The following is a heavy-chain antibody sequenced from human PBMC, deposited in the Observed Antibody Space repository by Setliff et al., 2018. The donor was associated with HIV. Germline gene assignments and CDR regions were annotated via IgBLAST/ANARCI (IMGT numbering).Heavy chain of an antibody. CDR3: ARGGGTIIGANFDY. Sequence: SETLSLTCTVSGDSMNNNYWGWIRQPPGKGLEWLAKTYYSGSTSSNPSLQSRVTISLDTSKSQVSLKLNAVTAADTAVYYCARGGGTIIGANFDYWGQGTLVTVSS. CDR2: TYYSGST. V-gene: IGHV4-59*01. CDR1: GDSMNNNY. D-gene: IGHD3-3*01. J-gene: IGHJ4*02.